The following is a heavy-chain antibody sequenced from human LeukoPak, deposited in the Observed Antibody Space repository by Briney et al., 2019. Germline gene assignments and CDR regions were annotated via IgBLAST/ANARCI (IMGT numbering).Heavy chain of an antibody. CDR3: ARGRPADIVVVVASSNFDY. CDR2: ISSSGSTI. Sequence: GGSLRLSCAASGFTFSSYEMNWVRQAPGKGLEWVSYISSSGSTIYYADPVKGRFIISRDSAKNSLYLQMNSLRAEDTAVYYCARGRPADIVVVVASSNFDYWGQGTLVTVSS. D-gene: IGHD2-15*01. V-gene: IGHV3-48*03. J-gene: IGHJ4*02. CDR1: GFTFSSYE.